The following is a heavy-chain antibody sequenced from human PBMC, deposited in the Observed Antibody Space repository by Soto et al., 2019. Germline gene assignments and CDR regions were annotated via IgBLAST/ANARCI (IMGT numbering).Heavy chain of an antibody. D-gene: IGHD3-22*01. CDR2: IINISGTA. CDR3: ARSLDKKGYFNY. CDR1: GGAFSTYA. J-gene: IGHJ4*02. Sequence: QVQLVQSGAEVKKPGSSVKVSCRASGGAFSTYAINWVRQAPGQGLEWMGGIINISGTANYAQKFQGRVTITADESRRSIYLGQSGLRSENTAVYSCARSLDKKGYFNYWGQRTLGSVPS. V-gene: IGHV1-69*01.